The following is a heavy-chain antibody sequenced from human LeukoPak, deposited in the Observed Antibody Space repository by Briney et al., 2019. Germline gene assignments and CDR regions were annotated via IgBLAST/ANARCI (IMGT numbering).Heavy chain of an antibody. CDR1: GYTFTSYY. Sequence: ASVKVSCKASGYTFTSYYLHRVRQAPGQGLEWMGIINPSGGSTSYAQKFQGRVTMTRDTSTSTVYMELSSLRAEDTAVYYCAKDMSFGDYNDDYWGQGTLVTVSS. J-gene: IGHJ4*02. CDR3: AKDMSFGDYNDDY. D-gene: IGHD4-17*01. V-gene: IGHV1-46*01. CDR2: INPSGGST.